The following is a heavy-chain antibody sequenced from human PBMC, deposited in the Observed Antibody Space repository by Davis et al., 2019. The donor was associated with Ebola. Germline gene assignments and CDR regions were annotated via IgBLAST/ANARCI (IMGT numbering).Heavy chain of an antibody. Sequence: PGGSLRLSCAASGFNFSPYSMNWVRQTPGKGLEWVSSISSSSSYIDYADSVKGRFTISRDNSKNTLYLQMNSLRAEDTAVYYCARVGQLWLKESYYYYGMDVWGKGTTVTVSS. J-gene: IGHJ6*04. D-gene: IGHD5-18*01. V-gene: IGHV3-21*04. CDR1: GFNFSPYS. CDR2: ISSSSSYI. CDR3: ARVGQLWLKESYYYYGMDV.